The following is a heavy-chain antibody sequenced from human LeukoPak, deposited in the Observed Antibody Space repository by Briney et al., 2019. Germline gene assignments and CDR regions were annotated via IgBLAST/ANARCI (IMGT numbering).Heavy chain of an antibody. D-gene: IGHD6-13*01. CDR1: GFTFSSYS. J-gene: IGHJ6*02. V-gene: IGHV3-21*01. CDR3: ASIAAAGTLTGGNYYYYYGMDV. CDR2: ISSSSSYI. Sequence: PGGSLRLSCAASGFTFSSYSMNWVRQAPGKGLEWVSSISSSSSYIYYADSVKGRFAISRDNAKNSLYLQMNSLRAEDTAVYYCASIAAAGTLTGGNYYYYYGMDVWGQGTTVTVSS.